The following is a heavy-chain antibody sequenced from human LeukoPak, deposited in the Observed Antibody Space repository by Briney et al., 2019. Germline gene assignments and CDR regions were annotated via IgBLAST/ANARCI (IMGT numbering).Heavy chain of an antibody. CDR2: LHRDGSV. Sequence: ETLSLTCTVSGGSIRSSYYYWGWVRQAPGKGLEWVSTLHRDGSVRYADSVNGRFTISRDDSKNTLSLQMSSLRDEDTAVYYCVRVHGGGYWGQGTLVTVSS. V-gene: IGHV3-53*01. D-gene: IGHD3-16*01. CDR3: VRVHGGGY. CDR1: GGSIRSSYYY. J-gene: IGHJ4*02.